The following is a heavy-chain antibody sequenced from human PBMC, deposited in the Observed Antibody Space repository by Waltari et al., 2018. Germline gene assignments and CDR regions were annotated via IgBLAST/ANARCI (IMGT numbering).Heavy chain of an antibody. J-gene: IGHJ4*02. V-gene: IGHV3-72*01. CDR1: GFTFTDQY. Sequence: EVQLVESGGGLVQPGGSLRLSCVASGFTFTDQYMDWVRQAPGQGLEWISRTKNKANSHITDDAASVKGRCIASRDDSKNSLYLQMNNLKTEDTAVYYCARDTATALDSWTQGTLVTVSA. CDR2: TKNKANSHIT. D-gene: IGHD1-1*01. CDR3: ARDTATALDS.